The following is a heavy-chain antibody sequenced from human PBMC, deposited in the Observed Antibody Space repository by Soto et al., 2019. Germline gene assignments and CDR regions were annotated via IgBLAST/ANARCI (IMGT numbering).Heavy chain of an antibody. CDR1: VGSISSYY. J-gene: IGHJ5*02. D-gene: IGHD2-21*01. CDR2: IYYIGST. Sequence: WETLSLTCTFSVGSISSYYWSCIRQPPGKGLEWIGYIYYIGSTNYNPSLKSRVTISVDTSKNQFSLKLSSVTAADTAVYYCARGIRRQMLNWFEPWGQGTLVSVS. CDR3: ARGIRRQMLNWFEP. V-gene: IGHV4-59*01.